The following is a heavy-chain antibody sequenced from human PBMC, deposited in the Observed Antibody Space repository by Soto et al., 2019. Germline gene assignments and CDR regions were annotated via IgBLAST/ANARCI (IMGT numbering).Heavy chain of an antibody. Sequence: QVQLQESGPGLVKPSETLSLTCTVSGGSISSYYWSWIRQPPGKGLEWIGYIYYSGSTNYNPSLKSRVTISVDTSKNQFSLELSSVTAADTAVYYCAREGVAYCGGDCYSFYGMDVWGQGTTVTVSS. CDR3: AREGVAYCGGDCYSFYGMDV. V-gene: IGHV4-59*01. CDR1: GGSISSYY. CDR2: IYYSGST. D-gene: IGHD2-21*02. J-gene: IGHJ6*02.